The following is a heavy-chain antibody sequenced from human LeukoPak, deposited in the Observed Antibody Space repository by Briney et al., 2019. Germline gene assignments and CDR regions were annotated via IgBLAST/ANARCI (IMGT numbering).Heavy chain of an antibody. Sequence: PSETLSLTCAVSGGSISSSNWWSWVRQPPGKGLEWIGEIYHSGSTNYNPSLKSRVTISVDKSKNQFSLKLSSVTAADTAVYYCACRGIRQYYFDSWGQGILVTVSS. CDR1: GGSISSSNW. CDR2: IYHSGST. V-gene: IGHV4-4*02. J-gene: IGHJ4*02. CDR3: ACRGIRQYYFDS. D-gene: IGHD5-18*01.